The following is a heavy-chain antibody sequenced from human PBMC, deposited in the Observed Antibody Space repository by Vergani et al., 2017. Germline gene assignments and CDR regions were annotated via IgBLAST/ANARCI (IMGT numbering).Heavy chain of an antibody. J-gene: IGHJ4*02. CDR1: GFTFSSYG. D-gene: IGHD6-19*01. CDR2: IWYDGSNK. CDR3: ASGFGYSSGWYRFDY. V-gene: IGHV3-33*01. Sequence: QVQLVESGGGVVKLGRSLRLSCAAFGFTFSSYGMHWVRQPPGKGLEWVAVIWYDGSNKYYADSVKGRFTSPRDNSKNPLYLQMNSLRAEDTAVYYCASGFGYSSGWYRFDYWGQGTLVTVSS.